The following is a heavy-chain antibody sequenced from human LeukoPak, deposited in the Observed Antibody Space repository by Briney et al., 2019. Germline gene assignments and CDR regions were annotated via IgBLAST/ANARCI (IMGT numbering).Heavy chain of an antibody. CDR1: GFTFSSYE. CDR3: ARGLAVTTPY. J-gene: IGHJ4*02. D-gene: IGHD4-17*01. Sequence: PGGSLRLSCAASGFTFSSYEMNWVRQDPGKGLEWVSYISSSGSTIYYADSVKGRFTISRDNAKNSLYLQMNSLRAEDTAVYYCARGLAVTTPYWGQGTLVTVSS. V-gene: IGHV3-48*03. CDR2: ISSSGSTI.